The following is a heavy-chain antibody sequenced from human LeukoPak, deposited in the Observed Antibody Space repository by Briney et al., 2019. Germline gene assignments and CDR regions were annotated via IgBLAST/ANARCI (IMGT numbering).Heavy chain of an antibody. D-gene: IGHD2-2*03. V-gene: IGHV4-4*07. Sequence: SGTLSLTCTVSGGSISEYYWSWIRQPAGKGLEWIGRTHTSGSTNYNPSLKSRVTMSVDTSKNQFSLKLSSVTAADTAVYYCARGRWRTGMDSPYYFDYWGQGTLVTVSS. CDR2: THTSGST. CDR3: ARGRWRTGMDSPYYFDY. CDR1: GGSISEYY. J-gene: IGHJ4*02.